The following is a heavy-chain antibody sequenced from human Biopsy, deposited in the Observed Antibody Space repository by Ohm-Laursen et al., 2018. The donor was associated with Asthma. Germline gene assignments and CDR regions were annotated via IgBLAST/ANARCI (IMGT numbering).Heavy chain of an antibody. Sequence: SLRLSCAAPGFTFSSYAMHWVRQAPGKGLEWVAVISYDGCNKYYADSVKGRFTISRDNSKNTLYLQMNSLRAEDTAVYYCARDLHPTNHLGELSEGFDYWGQGTLVTVSS. D-gene: IGHD3-16*02. CDR1: GFTFSSYA. CDR2: ISYDGCNK. CDR3: ARDLHPTNHLGELSEGFDY. V-gene: IGHV3-30-3*01. J-gene: IGHJ4*02.